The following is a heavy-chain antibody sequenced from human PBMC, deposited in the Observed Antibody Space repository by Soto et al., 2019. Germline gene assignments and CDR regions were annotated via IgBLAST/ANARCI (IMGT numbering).Heavy chain of an antibody. CDR2: IYYSGMT. D-gene: IGHD5-18*01. Sequence: SETLSLTCTVSGVSVSTGGYFLTWIRQHPGKGLEWIGNIYYSGMTYYNPSLRGRVSISLDPSESQFSLKLNSVTAADTAVYYCARDSSGPGYSYGKFDYWGQGALVTVSS. V-gene: IGHV4-31*03. CDR1: GVSVSTGGYF. J-gene: IGHJ4*02. CDR3: ARDSSGPGYSYGKFDY.